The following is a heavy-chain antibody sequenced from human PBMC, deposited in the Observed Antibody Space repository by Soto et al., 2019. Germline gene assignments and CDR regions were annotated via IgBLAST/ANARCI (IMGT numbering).Heavy chain of an antibody. V-gene: IGHV1-18*04. CDR3: ARGKYFYDNSGWGIFDY. CDR1: GFTFRSNG. D-gene: IGHD3-22*01. J-gene: IGHJ4*02. Sequence: QVQMEQSGAEVKKPGASVKVSCKTSGFTFRSNGIVWVRQAPGQRLEWMGWISPYNGNTRYAQKVQGRVTLTTDVSTTTAYMELRGLRSDDTAVYYCARGKYFYDNSGWGIFDYWGQVTLVTVSS. CDR2: ISPYNGNT.